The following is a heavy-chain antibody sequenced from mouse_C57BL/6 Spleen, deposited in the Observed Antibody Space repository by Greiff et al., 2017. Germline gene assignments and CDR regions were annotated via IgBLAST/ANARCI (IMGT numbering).Heavy chain of an antibody. CDR3: ARFYYDYDGYYYAMDY. J-gene: IGHJ4*01. D-gene: IGHD2-4*01. CDR2: INPSNGGT. Sequence: VQLQQPGTELVKPGASVKLSCKASGYTFTSYWMHWVKQRPGQGLEWIGNINPSNGGTNYNEKFKSKATLTVDKSSSTAYMQLSSLTSEDSAVYYCARFYYDYDGYYYAMDYWGQGTSVTVSS. V-gene: IGHV1-53*01. CDR1: GYTFTSYW.